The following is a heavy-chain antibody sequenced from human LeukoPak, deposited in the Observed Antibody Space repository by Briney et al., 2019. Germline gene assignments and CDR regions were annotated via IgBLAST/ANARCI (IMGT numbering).Heavy chain of an antibody. D-gene: IGHD6-13*01. CDR2: IYYSGST. V-gene: IGHV4-39*01. J-gene: IGHJ4*02. Sequence: SETLSLTCTVSGGSISSSSYHWGWIRQPPGKGLEWIGSIYYSGSTYYNPSLKSRVTISVDTSKNQFSLKLSSVTAADTAVYYCASTAAAGSDRACDYWGQGTLVTVSS. CDR3: ASTAAAGSDRACDY. CDR1: GGSISSSSYH.